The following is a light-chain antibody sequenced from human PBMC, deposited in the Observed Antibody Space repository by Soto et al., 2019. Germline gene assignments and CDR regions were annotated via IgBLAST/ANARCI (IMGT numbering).Light chain of an antibody. Sequence: QSVLTQPPSVSGATGQRVTISCAGSRSNIGAGYDVYWYKQLPGTAPKLSIYANGTRPSGVTDRFSGSKSGTSASLAITELQAEDEADYYCQSYGRSLSGYDLGTGTKFTVL. CDR2: ANG. J-gene: IGLJ1*01. CDR3: QSYGRSLSGYD. V-gene: IGLV1-40*01. CDR1: RSNIGAGYD.